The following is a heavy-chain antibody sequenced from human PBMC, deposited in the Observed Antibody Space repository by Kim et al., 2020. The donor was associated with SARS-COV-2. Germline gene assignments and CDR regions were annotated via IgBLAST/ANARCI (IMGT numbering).Heavy chain of an antibody. CDR1: GGSFSGYY. Sequence: SETLSLTCAVYGGSFSGYYWSWIRQSPGKGLEWIGEINHSGSTTYNPSLESRVTISVDTSKNQFSLRLSSVTAADTGVYYCANVVAAACGFDPWGQGTL. J-gene: IGHJ5*02. CDR3: ANVVAAACGFDP. V-gene: IGHV4-34*01. D-gene: IGHD6-25*01. CDR2: INHSGST.